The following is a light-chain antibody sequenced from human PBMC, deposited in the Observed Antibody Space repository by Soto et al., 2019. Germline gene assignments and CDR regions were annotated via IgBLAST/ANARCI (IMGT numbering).Light chain of an antibody. V-gene: IGKV3D-15*01. CDR3: QQHINWPLT. CDR2: EAS. CDR1: QSISSK. Sequence: ESTQPPATLSVSPGASAPLSCRASQSISSKLAWYQQKPGPAPRLLIYEASNRATGIPARFSGSGSGADLTINISRLEPEDVELDECQQHINWPLTFGEGTKGDIK. J-gene: IGKJ4*01.